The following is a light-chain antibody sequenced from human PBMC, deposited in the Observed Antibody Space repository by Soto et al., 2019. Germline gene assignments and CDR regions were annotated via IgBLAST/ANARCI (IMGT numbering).Light chain of an antibody. J-gene: IGKJ2*01. CDR1: QTISYSSSNKNC. V-gene: IGKV4-1*01. CDR3: QQYYSTPFT. CDR2: WAS. Sequence: DIVMTQSPDSLAVSLGERATINCKSSQTISYSSSNKNCVAWYQQRPGQPPRLLIYWASTRESGVPDRFSGSGSGTDFTLTIYSLQAEDVAVYYCQQYYSTPFTFGQGTKLEIK.